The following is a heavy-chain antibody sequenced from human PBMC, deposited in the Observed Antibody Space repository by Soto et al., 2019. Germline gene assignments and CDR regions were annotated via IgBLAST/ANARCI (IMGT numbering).Heavy chain of an antibody. D-gene: IGHD3-16*01. V-gene: IGHV3-23*01. J-gene: IGHJ4*02. CDR1: GFTFSNYA. Sequence: PGGSLRLSCAASGFTFSNYAMSWVRQAPGKGLEWVSLISATGGGTYYADSVEGRFTISRDNSHNTLYLQVHSLTAEDTAVYYCAKDRRAGGNSAFYFDFWGQGAQVTVSS. CDR2: ISATGGGT. CDR3: AKDRRAGGNSAFYFDF.